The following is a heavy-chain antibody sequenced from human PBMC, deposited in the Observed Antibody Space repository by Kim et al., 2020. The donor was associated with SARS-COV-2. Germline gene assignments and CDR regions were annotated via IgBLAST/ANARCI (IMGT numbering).Heavy chain of an antibody. V-gene: IGHV3-23*01. CDR1: GFTFSSYA. Sequence: GGSLRLSCVASGFTFSSYAMSWVRQAPGKGLEWVSAISGSGGSTYYADSVQGRFTISRDNSKNTLYLQMNSLRAEDTAVYYCSKVYRDIVLMVYALCGAREYWDQGTLVTVSS. CDR2: ISGSGGST. J-gene: IGHJ4*02. CDR3: SKVYRDIVLMVYALCGAREY. D-gene: IGHD2-8*01.